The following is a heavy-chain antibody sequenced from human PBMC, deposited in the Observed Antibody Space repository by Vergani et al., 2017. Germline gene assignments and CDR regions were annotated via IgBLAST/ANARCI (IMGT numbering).Heavy chain of an antibody. V-gene: IGHV4-59*06. Sequence: QVQLQESGPGLVKPSETLSLTCTVSGGPISSYYWSWIRQHPGKGLEWIGYIYYSGSTYYNPSLKSRVTMTVDTSKNQFSLKLSSVTAADTAVYYWARDPRDIVVVVAATRGYYFDYWGQGTLVTVAS. CDR1: GGPISSYY. D-gene: IGHD2-15*01. CDR2: IYYSGST. CDR3: ARDPRDIVVVVAATRGYYFDY. J-gene: IGHJ4*02.